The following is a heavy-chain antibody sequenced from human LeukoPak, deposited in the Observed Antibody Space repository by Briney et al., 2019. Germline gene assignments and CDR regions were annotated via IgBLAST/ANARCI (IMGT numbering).Heavy chain of an antibody. Sequence: SETLSLTRTVSGGSISSYYWSWIRQPPGKGLEWIGYIYYSGSTNYNPSLKGRVTISVDTSKNQFSLKLSSVTAADTAVYYCVAVAGTDAFDIWGQGTMVTVSS. V-gene: IGHV4-59*01. J-gene: IGHJ3*02. D-gene: IGHD6-19*01. CDR1: GGSISSYY. CDR3: VAVAGTDAFDI. CDR2: IYYSGST.